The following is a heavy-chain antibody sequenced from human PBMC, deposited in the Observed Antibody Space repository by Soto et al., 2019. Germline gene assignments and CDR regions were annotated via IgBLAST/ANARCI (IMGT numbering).Heavy chain of an antibody. J-gene: IGHJ4*02. CDR3: ARHENGYSPLEN. Sequence: PGESLKISCQASGYIFSNYWIGWARQMPGKGLEWMGLIHPGDSDTRYSPSFQGQVTISFDKSISTTYLQRNSLAATDTAMYHCARHENGYSPLENLGQGTLVDASS. CDR1: GYIFSNYW. D-gene: IGHD5-18*01. V-gene: IGHV5-51*01. CDR2: IHPGDSDT.